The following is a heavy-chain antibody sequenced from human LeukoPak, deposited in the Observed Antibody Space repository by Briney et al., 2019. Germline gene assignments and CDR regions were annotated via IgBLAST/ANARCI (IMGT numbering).Heavy chain of an antibody. Sequence: SETLSLTCAVYGGSFSGYYWSWIRQPPGKGLEWIGEINHSGSTNYNPSLKSRVTISVDTSKNQLSLKLSSVTAADTAVYYCARGGRLWFGDPRAFDYWGQGTLVTVSS. CDR1: GGSFSGYY. CDR3: ARGGRLWFGDPRAFDY. J-gene: IGHJ4*02. D-gene: IGHD3-10*01. V-gene: IGHV4-34*01. CDR2: INHSGST.